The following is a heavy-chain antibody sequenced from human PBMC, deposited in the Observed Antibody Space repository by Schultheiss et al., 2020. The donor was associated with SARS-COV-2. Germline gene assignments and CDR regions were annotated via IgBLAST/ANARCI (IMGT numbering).Heavy chain of an antibody. CDR3: ARGSGDYGGWLDP. D-gene: IGHD4-17*01. CDR2: MYSGGNT. J-gene: IGHJ5*02. Sequence: SETLSLTCTVSGGSISSSSYYWSWIRQPPGKGLECLGYMYSGGNTYYSPSFKSRVTMSVDTSNNQFSLNLSSVTAADTAVYYCARGSGDYGGWLDPWGQGTLVTVSS. V-gene: IGHV4-61*05. CDR1: GGSISSSSYY.